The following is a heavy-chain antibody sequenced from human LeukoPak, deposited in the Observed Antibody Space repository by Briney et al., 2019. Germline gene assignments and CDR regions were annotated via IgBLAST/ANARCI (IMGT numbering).Heavy chain of an antibody. CDR1: GFTFSNYW. J-gene: IGHJ4*02. Sequence: GGSLRLSCAASGFTFSNYWMSWVRQAPGKGLEWVANINQDGSEKYYVDSVRGRFTISRDNAKNLLFLQMNSLRAEDTAVYYCARDSDPYYYGSGISGYWGQGTLVTVSS. CDR3: ARDSDPYYYGSGISGY. V-gene: IGHV3-7*01. CDR2: INQDGSEK. D-gene: IGHD3-10*01.